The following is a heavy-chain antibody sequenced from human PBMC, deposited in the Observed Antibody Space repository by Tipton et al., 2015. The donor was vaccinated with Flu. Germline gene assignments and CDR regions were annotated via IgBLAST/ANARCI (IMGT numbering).Heavy chain of an antibody. J-gene: IGHJ4*02. CDR1: GVSIRSYNW. Sequence: TLSLTCTVSGVSIRSYNWWSWVRQAPGKGLEWIGETYHTGGTNYNPSLESRVTISLDNSKSQFSLKLSSVTAADTAMYYCASWDSGRALAYFDYWGQGALVTVSS. D-gene: IGHD3-10*01. CDR3: ASWDSGRALAYFDY. CDR2: TYHTGGT. V-gene: IGHV4-4*02.